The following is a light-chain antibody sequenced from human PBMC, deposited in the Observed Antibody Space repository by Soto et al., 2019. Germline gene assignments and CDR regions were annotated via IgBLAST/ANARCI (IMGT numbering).Light chain of an antibody. CDR2: DAS. V-gene: IGKV3-15*01. CDR3: LQYSNWPPGS. J-gene: IGKJ5*01. Sequence: ETVMTQSPAALSVSRGGRASLSCRASQSVGTDLAWYQQKPGQAPRLLIYDASSRATDIPARFSGSGSGTDFTLTISSLQSADCAVYYCLQYSNWPPGSFGQGTRLEIK. CDR1: QSVGTD.